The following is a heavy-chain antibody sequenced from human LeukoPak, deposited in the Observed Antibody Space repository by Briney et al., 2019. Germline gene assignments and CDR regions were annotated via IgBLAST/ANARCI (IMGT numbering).Heavy chain of an antibody. CDR1: GFTVSSNY. D-gene: IGHD3-22*01. V-gene: IGHV3-53*01. CDR2: IYSGGST. Sequence: GGSLRLSCAASGFTVSSNYMSWVRQAPGKGLEWVSVIYSGGSTYYADSVKGRFTISRDNSKNTLYLQMNSLRAEDTAVYYCAKGSYYDSSGSFYFDYWGQGTLVTVSS. CDR3: AKGSYYDSSGSFYFDY. J-gene: IGHJ4*02.